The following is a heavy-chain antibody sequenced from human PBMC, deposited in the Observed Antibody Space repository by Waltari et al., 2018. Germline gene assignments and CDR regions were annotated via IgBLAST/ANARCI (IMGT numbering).Heavy chain of an antibody. J-gene: IGHJ6*02. V-gene: IGHV3-30*03. Sequence: QVQLVESGGGVVQPGRSLRLSCAAPGVTFSSSGMLWVRQTPGRGLEWVAVISSDGSRKSYADSVKGRFSISRDNSKNSLSLEMNSLRPEDKAVYYCASCTGGNCYYYGFDVWGQGTTVTVSS. CDR1: GVTFSSSG. CDR3: ASCTGGNCYYYGFDV. D-gene: IGHD2-8*02. CDR2: ISSDGSRK.